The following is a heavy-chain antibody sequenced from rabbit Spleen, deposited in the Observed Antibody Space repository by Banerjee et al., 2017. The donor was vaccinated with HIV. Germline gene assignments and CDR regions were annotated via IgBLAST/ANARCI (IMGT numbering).Heavy chain of an antibody. CDR2: IYTGGSGGI. D-gene: IGHD7-1*01. CDR3: GRSSNAGYAGYGYGSNL. CDR1: GFDLSNYYY. J-gene: IGHJ4*01. Sequence: QTLKESGGDLVKPGASLTLTCTASGFDLSNYYYIYWVRQAPGKGLEWIGCIYTGGSGGIYYASWAKDRLTISKTSSTTVTLQMTSLTAADTATYFCGRSSNAGYAGYGYGSNLWGPGTLVTVS. V-gene: IGHV1S40*01.